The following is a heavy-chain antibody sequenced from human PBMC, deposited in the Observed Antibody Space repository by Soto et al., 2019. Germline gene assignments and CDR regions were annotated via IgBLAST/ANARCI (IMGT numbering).Heavy chain of an antibody. J-gene: IGHJ6*02. CDR2: ISSSSSTI. D-gene: IGHD6-13*01. V-gene: IGHV3-48*02. Sequence: GGSLRLSCAASGFTFSSYSMNWVRQAPGKGLEWVSYISSSSSTIYYADSVKGRFTISRDNAKNSLYLQMNSLRDEDTAVYYCANTGYSSSWAAYYYYGMDVWGQGTTVTVSS. CDR1: GFTFSSYS. CDR3: ANTGYSSSWAAYYYYGMDV.